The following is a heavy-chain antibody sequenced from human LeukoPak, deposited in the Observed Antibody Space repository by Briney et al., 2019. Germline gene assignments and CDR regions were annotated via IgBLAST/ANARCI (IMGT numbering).Heavy chain of an antibody. Sequence: GGSLRLSCAASGFTFSSYGMHWVRQAPGKGLEWVAVISYDGSNKYYADSVKGRFTISRDNSKNTLYLQMNSLRAVDTAVYYCAETPNPVQLPQGMDVWGQGTTVTVSS. V-gene: IGHV3-30*18. CDR3: AETPNPVQLPQGMDV. CDR2: ISYDGSNK. J-gene: IGHJ6*02. CDR1: GFTFSSYG. D-gene: IGHD5-18*01.